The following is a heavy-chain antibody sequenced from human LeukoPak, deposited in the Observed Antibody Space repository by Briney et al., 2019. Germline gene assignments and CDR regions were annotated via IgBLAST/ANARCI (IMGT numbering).Heavy chain of an antibody. V-gene: IGHV3-66*01. J-gene: IGHJ4*02. CDR1: GFTVSSNY. D-gene: IGHD1-26*01. CDR2: IYSGGST. Sequence: GSLRLSCAASGFTVSSNYMSWVRQAPGKGLEWVSVIYSGGSTYYADSVKGRFTISRDNSKNTLYLQMNSLRAEDTAVYYCARAPSGSYYFDYWGQGTLVTVSS. CDR3: ARAPSGSYYFDY.